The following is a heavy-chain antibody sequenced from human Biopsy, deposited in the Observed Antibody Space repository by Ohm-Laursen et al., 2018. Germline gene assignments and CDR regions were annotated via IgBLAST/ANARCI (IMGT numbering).Heavy chain of an antibody. CDR1: GGSIGGGEYY. Sequence: TLSLTCPVSGGSIGGGEYYWNWIRQHPGKGLEWIGLISYSGTTFYNPSLESLLTISIDTSKNHFSLNLRSVTAADTVVYYCARGVPHYDGSGFPLAGYWYFDLWGRGTLVTVSS. CDR3: ARGVPHYDGSGFPLAGYWYFDL. V-gene: IGHV4-31*01. J-gene: IGHJ2*01. CDR2: ISYSGTT. D-gene: IGHD3-22*01.